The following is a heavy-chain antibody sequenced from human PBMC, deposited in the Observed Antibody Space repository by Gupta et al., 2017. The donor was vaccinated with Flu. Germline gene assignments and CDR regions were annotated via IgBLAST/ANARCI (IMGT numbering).Heavy chain of an antibody. J-gene: IGHJ2*01. Sequence: SISSSDYYWGWIRQPPGKGLEWIGSIYYSGSTYYRPSLNRRLTISIDTSNNEFSRKLSAVTAADQAVYYCARIVVATADDWYFDLWGRGTLVTVSS. D-gene: IGHD2-21*02. CDR1: SISSSDYY. CDR2: IYYSGST. CDR3: ARIVVATADDWYFDL. V-gene: IGHV4-39*01.